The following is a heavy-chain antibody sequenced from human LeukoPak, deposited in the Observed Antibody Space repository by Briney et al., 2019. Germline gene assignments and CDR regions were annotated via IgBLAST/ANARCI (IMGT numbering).Heavy chain of an antibody. V-gene: IGHV3-53*05. D-gene: IGHD3-10*01. CDR1: GFTVSSNY. CDR3: ARAKPKNMVRGLIMRRESRYYFDY. Sequence: PGGSLRLSCAASGFTVSSNYMSWVRQAPGKGLEWVSVIYSGGSTYYAASVKGRFTISRDNSKSTLYIQMNSLRAEDTAVYYCARAKPKNMVRGLIMRRESRYYFDYWGRGTLVTVSS. J-gene: IGHJ4*02. CDR2: IYSGGST.